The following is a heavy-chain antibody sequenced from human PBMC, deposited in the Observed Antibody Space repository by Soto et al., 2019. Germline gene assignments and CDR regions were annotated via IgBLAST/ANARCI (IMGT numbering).Heavy chain of an antibody. Sequence: GGSLRLSCAASGFTFSSYEMNWVRQAPGEGLEWVAYFSSTGSTVYYADSVKGRFTISRDNAKNSLYLQMNSLRAEDTAVYYCARVPPSYYGMDVWGQVTTVTVSS. V-gene: IGHV3-48*03. CDR2: FSSTGSTV. J-gene: IGHJ6*02. CDR3: ARVPPSYYGMDV. CDR1: GFTFSSYE.